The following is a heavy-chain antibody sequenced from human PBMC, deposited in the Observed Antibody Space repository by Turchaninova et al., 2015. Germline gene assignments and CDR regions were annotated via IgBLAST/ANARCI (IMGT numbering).Heavy chain of an antibody. Sequence: EAQLVESGGGLVQPGGSLRLSCAASGFTFSSYWMHWVRHAPGKGLVWVSRVNTDGTSTSEADSVKDPFNISRDKAKRALDLQMNSLRAEDTAVYYCARDYQGLSVWGQGTTVTVSS. CDR3: ARDYQGLSV. CDR1: GFTFSSYW. D-gene: IGHD3-16*01. CDR2: VNTDGTST. J-gene: IGHJ6*02. V-gene: IGHV3-74*01.